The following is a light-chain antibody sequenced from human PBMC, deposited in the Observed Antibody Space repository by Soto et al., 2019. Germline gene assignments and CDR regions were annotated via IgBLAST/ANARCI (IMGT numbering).Light chain of an antibody. Sequence: EIVLTQSPATLSLSPGGRATLACRSSQSVSSYLAWYQQKPGQAPRLLIYDASNRATGISARFSGSGSGTDFTLTISSLEPEDFAVYYCQQRSKWPPEVTFGQGTRLEI. CDR3: QQRSKWPPEVT. V-gene: IGKV3-11*01. J-gene: IGKJ5*01. CDR2: DAS. CDR1: QSVSSY.